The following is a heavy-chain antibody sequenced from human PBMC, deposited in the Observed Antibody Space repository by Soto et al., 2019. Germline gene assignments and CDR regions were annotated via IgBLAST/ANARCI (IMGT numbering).Heavy chain of an antibody. D-gene: IGHD5-18*01. V-gene: IGHV3-48*02. CDR3: ARDPAKNTAMAAGFDH. CDR1: GLTFSNAW. Sequence: GGSLRLSCAASGLTFSNAWMSWVRQAPGKGLEWVSYISSSSSTIYYADSVKGRFTISRDNAKNSLYLQMNSLRDVDTAVYYCARDPAKNTAMAAGFDHWGQGTLVTVSS. CDR2: ISSSSSTI. J-gene: IGHJ4*02.